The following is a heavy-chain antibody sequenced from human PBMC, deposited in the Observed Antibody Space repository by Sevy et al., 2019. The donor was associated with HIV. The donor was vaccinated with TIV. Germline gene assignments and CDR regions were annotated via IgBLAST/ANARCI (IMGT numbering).Heavy chain of an antibody. CDR1: GFTFSSYG. CDR3: AINYFDY. Sequence: GGSLRLSCAASGFTFSSYGMHWVRQAPGKGLEWVAVISYDGSNKYYADSVKGRFTISTDNSKNTLYLQMNGLRAADTAVYYCAINYFDYWGQGTLVTVSS. CDR2: ISYDGSNK. J-gene: IGHJ4*02. V-gene: IGHV3-30*03.